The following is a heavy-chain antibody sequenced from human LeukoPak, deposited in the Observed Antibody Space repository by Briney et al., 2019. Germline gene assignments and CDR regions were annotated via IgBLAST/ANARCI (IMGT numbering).Heavy chain of an antibody. CDR2: IYHSGST. J-gene: IGHJ4*02. CDR3: ARVPMTTVASFDY. Sequence: SENLSLNCAVYGGSFSGYYWSWIRQPPGKGLEWIGYIYHSGSTYYNPSLKSRVTISVDRSKNQFSLKLSSVTAADTAVYYCARVPMTTVASFDYWGQGTLVTVSS. V-gene: IGHV4-30-2*01. D-gene: IGHD4-23*01. CDR1: GGSFSGYY.